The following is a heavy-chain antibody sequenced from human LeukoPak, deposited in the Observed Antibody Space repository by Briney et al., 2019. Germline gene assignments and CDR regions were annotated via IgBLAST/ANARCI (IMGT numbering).Heavy chain of an antibody. CDR3: ASTTPGDYYDSSGYSGLAFDI. Sequence: GASVKVSCKASGYTFTGYHMHWVRQAPGLGLEWMGWINPNSGGTNYAQKFQGRVTMSRDTSISTAYMELSRLRSDDTAVYFCASTTPGDYYDSSGYSGLAFDIWGQGTMVTVSS. CDR2: INPNSGGT. J-gene: IGHJ3*02. V-gene: IGHV1-2*02. D-gene: IGHD3-22*01. CDR1: GYTFTGYH.